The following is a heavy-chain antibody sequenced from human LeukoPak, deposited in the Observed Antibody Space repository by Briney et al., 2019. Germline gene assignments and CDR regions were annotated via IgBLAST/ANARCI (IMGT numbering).Heavy chain of an antibody. D-gene: IGHD3-10*01. CDR2: MNPNSGNT. CDR1: GYTFTSYD. J-gene: IGHJ3*02. Sequence: ASVKVSCKASGYTFTSYDINWVRRAPGQGLEWMGWMNPNSGNTGYAQKFQGRVTITRNASISTAYMELSSLRSEDTAVYYCARERSPRGGGEVDIWGQGTMVTVSS. CDR3: ARERSPRGGGEVDI. V-gene: IGHV1-8*03.